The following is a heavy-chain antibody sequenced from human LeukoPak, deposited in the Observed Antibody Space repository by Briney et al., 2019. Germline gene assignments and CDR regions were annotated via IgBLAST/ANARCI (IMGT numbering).Heavy chain of an antibody. V-gene: IGHV7-4-1*02. CDR1: GGTFSSYA. J-gene: IGHJ6*02. Sequence: GSSVKVSCTASGGTFSSYAISWVRQAPGQGLEWMGWINTNTGNPTYGQGFTGRFVFSLDTSVSTAYLQISSLKAEDTAVYYCARVNVDSAMGIYYYYVRNVWAKGPRTPSP. D-gene: IGHD5-18*01. CDR3: ARVNVDSAMGIYYYYVRNV. CDR2: INTNTGNP.